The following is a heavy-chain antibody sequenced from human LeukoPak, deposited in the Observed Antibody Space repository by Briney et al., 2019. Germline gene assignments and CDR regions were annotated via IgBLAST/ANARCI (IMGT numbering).Heavy chain of an antibody. CDR3: VRHAVTTFEQGGYYFDY. V-gene: IGHV4-34*01. J-gene: IGHJ4*02. Sequence: PSETLSLTCAVYGGSFSGYYWSWIRQAPGKGLEWIGSIYYSGNTYPNPSLKSRVTISVDTSKNQFSLKLRSVTAADTAVYYCVRHAVTTFEQGGYYFDYWGQGTLVTVSS. D-gene: IGHD4-17*01. CDR2: IYYSGNT. CDR1: GGSFSGYY.